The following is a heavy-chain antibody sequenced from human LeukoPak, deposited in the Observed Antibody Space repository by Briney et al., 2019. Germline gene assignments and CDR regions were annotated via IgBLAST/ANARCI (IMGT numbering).Heavy chain of an antibody. CDR2: VHYSGST. CDR1: GGSNSSGDYY. V-gene: IGHV4-31*03. CDR3: ARSRAGFTVIYFDY. J-gene: IGHJ4*02. Sequence: SQTLSLTCTVSGGSNSSGDYYWSWIRQHPGMGLEWIGYVHYSGSTHYNPSLKSRVIISVDTSKNQFSLKLRSVAAADTAVYSCARSRAGFTVIYFDYWGQGTLVTVSS. D-gene: IGHD4-17*01.